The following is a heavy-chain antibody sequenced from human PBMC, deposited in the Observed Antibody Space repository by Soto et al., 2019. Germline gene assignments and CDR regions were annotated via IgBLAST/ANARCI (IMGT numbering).Heavy chain of an antibody. CDR2: ISYDGSNK. Sequence: PGGSLRLSCAASGFTFSSYGMHWVRQAPGKGLEWVAVISYDGSNKYYADSVKGRFTISRDNSKNTLYLQMNSLRAEDTAVYYCASTEYSSSSFHYYYYGMDVWGQGTTVTVSS. CDR1: GFTFSSYG. D-gene: IGHD6-6*01. J-gene: IGHJ6*02. V-gene: IGHV3-30*03. CDR3: ASTEYSSSSFHYYYYGMDV.